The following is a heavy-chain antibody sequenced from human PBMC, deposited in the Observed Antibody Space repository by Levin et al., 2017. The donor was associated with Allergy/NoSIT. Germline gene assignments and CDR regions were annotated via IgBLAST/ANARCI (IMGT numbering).Heavy chain of an antibody. CDR3: ASDGSYDTLDI. D-gene: IGHD6-6*01. CDR2: ISSSSTYI. V-gene: IGHV3-21*01. J-gene: IGHJ3*02. Sequence: GGSLRLSCAASGFTFSGYTLNWVRQAPGKGLEWVSSISSSSTYIYYADSLKGRFTISRDDAKNSLFLQMNSLGIEDTAVCYCASDGSYDTLDIWGQGTMVTVSS. CDR1: GFTFSGYT.